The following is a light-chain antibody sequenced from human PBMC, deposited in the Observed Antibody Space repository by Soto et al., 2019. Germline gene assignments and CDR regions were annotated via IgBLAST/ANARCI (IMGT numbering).Light chain of an antibody. V-gene: IGKV1-39*01. CDR2: SAS. Sequence: DIQMTQSPSSLSASVGYRVTITCRASQSISTYVSWYQHRPGKAPKLLIYSASTLQSGVPPRFSGSGSGTDFTLTISSLQPEDCATYYCQQSFNSRTFGGGTKVEIE. CDR1: QSISTY. CDR3: QQSFNSRT. J-gene: IGKJ4*01.